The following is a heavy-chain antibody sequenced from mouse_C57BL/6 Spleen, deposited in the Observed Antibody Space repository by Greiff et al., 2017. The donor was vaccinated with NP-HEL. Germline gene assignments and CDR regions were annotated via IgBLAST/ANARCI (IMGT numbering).Heavy chain of an antibody. CDR3: ARSSPVGGDY. D-gene: IGHD1-1*01. Sequence: VQLQQPGAELVKPGASVKLSCKASGYTFTSYWMHWVKQRPGQGLEWIGMIHPNSGSTNYNEKFKSKATLTVDKSSCTAYMQLSSLTSEDSAVYYCARSSPVGGDYWGQGTSVTVSS. V-gene: IGHV1-64*01. CDR1: GYTFTSYW. CDR2: IHPNSGST. J-gene: IGHJ4*01.